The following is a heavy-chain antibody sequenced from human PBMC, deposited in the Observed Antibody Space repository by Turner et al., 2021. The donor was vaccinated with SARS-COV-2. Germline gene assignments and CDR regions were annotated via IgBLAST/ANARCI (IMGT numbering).Heavy chain of an antibody. Sequence: QLQLQESVPGLVKPSETLSLACTVSGGAISSSSYYSGWVRQPPGKGLEWVGIIYYSRSTNYNPSLKSRVTIFVDTSKNQFPLQLSSVTGAETAVYYCARFPDYYDSSAYPAYGMDVWGQGTTVTVSS. CDR3: ARFPDYYDSSAYPAYGMDV. CDR2: IYYSRST. J-gene: IGHJ6*02. D-gene: IGHD3-22*01. CDR1: GGAISSSSYY. V-gene: IGHV4-39*01.